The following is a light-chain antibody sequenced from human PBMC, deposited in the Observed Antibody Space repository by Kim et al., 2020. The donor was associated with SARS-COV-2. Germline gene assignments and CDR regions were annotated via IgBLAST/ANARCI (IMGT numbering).Light chain of an antibody. Sequence: SYELTQPPSVSVSPGQTASITCSGDKLGDKYACWYQQKPGQSPVLVIYQDSKRPSGIPERFSGSNSGYTATLTISGTQAMYEADYYCQAWDSSTAVFGGG. CDR1: KLGDKY. CDR3: QAWDSSTAV. J-gene: IGLJ2*01. CDR2: QDS. V-gene: IGLV3-1*01.